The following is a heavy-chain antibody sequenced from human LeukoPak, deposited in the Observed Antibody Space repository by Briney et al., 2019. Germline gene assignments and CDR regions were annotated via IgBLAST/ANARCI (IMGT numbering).Heavy chain of an antibody. Sequence: SETLSLTCTVSGGSISSYYWSWIRQPPGKGLEWIGEINHSGSTNYNPSLKSRVTISVDTSKNQFSLKLSSVTAADTAVYYCARLSFADSSGYATYYYYYYMDVWGKGTTVTISS. J-gene: IGHJ6*03. CDR2: INHSGST. CDR3: ARLSFADSSGYATYYYYYYMDV. V-gene: IGHV4-34*01. CDR1: GGSISSYY. D-gene: IGHD3-22*01.